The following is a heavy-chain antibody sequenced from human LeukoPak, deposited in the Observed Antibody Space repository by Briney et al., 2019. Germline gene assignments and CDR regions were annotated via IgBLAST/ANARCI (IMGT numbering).Heavy chain of an antibody. CDR1: GFTFSDYS. Sequence: GGSLRLSCAASGFTFSDYSMNWVRQAPGKGLEWISYIGISSGNTKYADSVKGRFTISGDNAKSSLYLQMNSLRVEDTAVYYCAGQYYDILTGYYPLRYWGQGTLVTVSS. V-gene: IGHV3-48*04. CDR3: AGQYYDILTGYYPLRY. CDR2: IGISSGNT. J-gene: IGHJ4*02. D-gene: IGHD3-9*01.